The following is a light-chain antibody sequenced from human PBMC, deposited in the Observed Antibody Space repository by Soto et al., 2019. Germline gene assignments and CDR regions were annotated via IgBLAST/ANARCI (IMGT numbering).Light chain of an antibody. CDR2: AAS. V-gene: IGKV1-39*01. J-gene: IGKJ2*01. CDR1: RSLSSY. Sequence: DIQMTQSPSSLSASVGDRVTISCRASRSLSSYLNWYQQKPGKAPKLLIYAASSLQSGVPSRFSGSGSGTDFTLTISSLQPEDVATYYCQQSYGTPRTFGQGTKLESK. CDR3: QQSYGTPRT.